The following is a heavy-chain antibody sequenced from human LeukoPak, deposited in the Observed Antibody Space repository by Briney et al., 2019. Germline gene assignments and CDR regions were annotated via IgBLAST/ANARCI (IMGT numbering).Heavy chain of an antibody. CDR3: ARAYSSSSYYFDY. CDR2: IYSGDST. J-gene: IGHJ4*02. V-gene: IGHV3-66*02. D-gene: IGHD6-6*01. CDR1: GFTVSSNY. Sequence: GGSLRLSCAASGFTVSSNYMSWVRQAPGKGLEGVSVIYSGDSTYYADSVKGRFTISRDDSKNTLYLQMNSLRAEDTAVYYCARAYSSSSYYFDYWGQGTLVTVSS.